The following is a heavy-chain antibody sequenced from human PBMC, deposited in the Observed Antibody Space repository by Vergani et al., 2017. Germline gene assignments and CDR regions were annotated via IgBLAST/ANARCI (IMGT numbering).Heavy chain of an antibody. CDR2: SYSGDET. Sequence: ELQLVESGGGLVQPGGSLRLSCAASGSTVSGNYMTWVRQAPGKGLEWVSHSYSGDETYYADYVKGRVTISRDTSKNTLHLQINNLRVEGTAVYYCARVNYYGSGTYVDPWGQGTLVTVSS. V-gene: IGHV3-66*02. CDR3: ARVNYYGSGTYVDP. D-gene: IGHD3-10*01. CDR1: GSTVSGNY. J-gene: IGHJ5*02.